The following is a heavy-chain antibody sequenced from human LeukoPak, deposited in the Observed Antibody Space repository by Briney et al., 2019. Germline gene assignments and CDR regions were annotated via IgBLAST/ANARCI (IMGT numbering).Heavy chain of an antibody. CDR1: GGSINSTNYY. CDR2: ISTSGST. CDR3: ARDRITIFGVVIMSYFDY. D-gene: IGHD3-3*01. V-gene: IGHV4-61*02. J-gene: IGHJ4*02. Sequence: SETLSLTCTVSGGSINSTNYYWSWIRQPAGKGLEWIGRISTSGSTHYNPSLKSRVTMSVDTFKNQFSLKLTSVTAADTAVYYCARDRITIFGVVIMSYFDYWGQGTLVTVSS.